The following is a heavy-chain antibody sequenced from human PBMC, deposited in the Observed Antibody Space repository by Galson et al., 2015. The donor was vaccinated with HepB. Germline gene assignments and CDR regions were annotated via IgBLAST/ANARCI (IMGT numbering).Heavy chain of an antibody. V-gene: IGHV1-69*13. J-gene: IGHJ6*02. CDR3: ARGYCSSISCYRRMDV. CDR1: GGTFRSYG. D-gene: IGHD2-2*02. Sequence: SVKVSCKASGGTFRSYGISWVRQAPGQGLEWVGGIIPIFATTNYAQKFQGRVTITADESTTTAYMELSSLRYEDTAVYYCARGYCSSISCYRRMDVWGQGFAVTVSS. CDR2: IIPIFATT.